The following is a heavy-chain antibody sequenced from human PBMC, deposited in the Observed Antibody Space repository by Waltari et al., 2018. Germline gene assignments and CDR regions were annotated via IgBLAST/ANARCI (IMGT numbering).Heavy chain of an antibody. V-gene: IGHV3-11*06. Sequence: QVQLVESGGGLVKHGGSLRLSCAASGFTFNDSYMNWIRQAPGKGLEWIAYISTTTYTNYADSVKGRFTISRDNDKNSLYLQMNFLRDDDTAVYYCARDRYSSNWFLDYWGQGILVTVSS. CDR3: ARDRYSSNWFLDY. D-gene: IGHD6-13*01. J-gene: IGHJ4*02. CDR1: GFTFNDSY. CDR2: ISTTTYT.